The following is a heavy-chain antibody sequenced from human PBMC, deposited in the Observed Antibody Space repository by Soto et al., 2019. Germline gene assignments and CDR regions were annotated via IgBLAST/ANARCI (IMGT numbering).Heavy chain of an antibody. CDR2: ISSSSGYI. D-gene: IGHD1-26*01. J-gene: IGHJ4*02. CDR1: GFTFTSYS. V-gene: IGHV3-21*01. Sequence: EVQLVESGGGLVKPGGSLRLSCAASGFTFTSYSMNWVRQAPGKGLEWVSSISSSSGYIYYADSVKGRFTISRDNAKNSLYLQMNSLRAEDTAVYYCARDPNSRSYSPPYYFDHWGQGTLVTVSS. CDR3: ARDPNSRSYSPPYYFDH.